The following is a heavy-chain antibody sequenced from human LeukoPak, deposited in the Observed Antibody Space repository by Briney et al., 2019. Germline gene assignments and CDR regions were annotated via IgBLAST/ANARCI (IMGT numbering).Heavy chain of an antibody. Sequence: GSLRLSCSASGFTFISYSMNWVRQAPGKGLEWVSSVSGGSSYIYYADSVKGRFTISRDNAKNSLYLQMNSLRAEDTAVYYCARGTTRTDYWGQGTLVTVSS. CDR1: GFTFISYS. CDR2: VSGGSSYI. D-gene: IGHD1-1*01. CDR3: ARGTTRTDY. V-gene: IGHV3-21*01. J-gene: IGHJ4*02.